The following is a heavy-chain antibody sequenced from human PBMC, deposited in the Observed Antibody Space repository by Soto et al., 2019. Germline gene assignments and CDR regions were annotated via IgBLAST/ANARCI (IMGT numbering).Heavy chain of an antibody. V-gene: IGHV1-69*02. CDR3: ARGRGLQLRFYYYGMDV. CDR1: GGTFSSYT. Sequence: QVQLVQSGAEVKKPGSSVKVSCKASGGTFSSYTISWVRQAPGQGLEWMGRIIPILGIANYAQKFQGRVTITADKSTSTAYMELSSLRSEDTAVYYCARGRGLQLRFYYYGMDVWGQGTTVTVSS. D-gene: IGHD5-12*01. CDR2: IIPILGIA. J-gene: IGHJ6*02.